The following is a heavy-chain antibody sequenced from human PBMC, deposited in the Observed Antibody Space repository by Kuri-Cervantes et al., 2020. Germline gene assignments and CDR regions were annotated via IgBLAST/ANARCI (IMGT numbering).Heavy chain of an antibody. D-gene: IGHD3-22*01. Sequence: GGSLRLSCAASGFTFSSYGMHWVRQAPGKGLEWISYISFRSKTIYYADSVKGRFTISRDNAKSSLYLQMNNLRADDTAVYYCAKDATSVIVVVNFDSWGQGTLVTVSS. CDR3: AKDATSVIVVVNFDS. J-gene: IGHJ4*02. CDR1: GFTFSSYG. V-gene: IGHV3-48*01. CDR2: ISFRSKTI.